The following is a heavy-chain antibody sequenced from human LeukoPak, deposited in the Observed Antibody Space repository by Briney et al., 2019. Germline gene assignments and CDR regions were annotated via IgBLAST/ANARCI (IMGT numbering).Heavy chain of an antibody. J-gene: IGHJ5*02. V-gene: IGHV4-39*01. CDR1: GGSISSSDYL. D-gene: IGHD3-16*01. Sequence: PSETLSLTCTVSGGSISSSDYLWAWVRQPPGKGLEWIGDFYYNGVTSYDPSLKSRVTISVDTSKNQFSLNLTSVTAADTAVYHWVRRNYVSGRIDPWGQGTLVTVSS. CDR2: FYYNGVT. CDR3: VRRNYVSGRIDP.